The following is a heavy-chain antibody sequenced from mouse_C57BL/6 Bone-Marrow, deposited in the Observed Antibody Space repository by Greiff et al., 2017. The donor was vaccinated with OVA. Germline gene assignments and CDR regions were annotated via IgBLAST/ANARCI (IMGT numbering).Heavy chain of an antibody. V-gene: IGHV1-4*01. CDR2: INPSSGYT. J-gene: IGHJ4*01. CDR1: GYTFTSYT. Sequence: QVQLQQPGAELARPGASVKMSCKASGYTFTSYTMHWVKQRPGQGLEWIGYINPSSGYTKYNQKFKDKATLTADKSSSTAYMQLSSLTSEDSAVYYCARSGLYAMDYWGQGTSVTVSS. CDR3: ARSGLYAMDY.